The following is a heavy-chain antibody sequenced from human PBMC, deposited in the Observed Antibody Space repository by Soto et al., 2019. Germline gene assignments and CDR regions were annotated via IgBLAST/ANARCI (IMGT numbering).Heavy chain of an antibody. D-gene: IGHD5-12*01. V-gene: IGHV3-48*01. J-gene: IGHJ6*03. CDR1: GFTFSSYS. Sequence: GSLRLSCAASGFTFSSYSMNWVRQAPGKGLEWVSYISSSSSTIYYADSVKGRFTISRDNAKNSLYLQMNSLRAEDTAVYYCARDDSGYDISYYYYMDVWGKGTTVTVSS. CDR3: ARDDSGYDISYYYYMDV. CDR2: ISSSSSTI.